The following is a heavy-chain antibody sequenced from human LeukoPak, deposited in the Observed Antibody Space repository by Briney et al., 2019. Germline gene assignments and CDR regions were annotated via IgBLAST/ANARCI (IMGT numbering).Heavy chain of an antibody. CDR1: GGSISNYY. Sequence: SETLSLTCTVSGGSISNYYWSWIRQPPGKGLEWIGYMYYSGNTKYNPSLKSRVTISIDTSKNQFSLKLSSVTAADTAVYYCARHVGYCSTTSCPIWFDPWGQGTLVTVSS. CDR2: MYYSGNT. J-gene: IGHJ5*02. V-gene: IGHV4-59*08. CDR3: ARHVGYCSTTSCPIWFDP. D-gene: IGHD2-2*01.